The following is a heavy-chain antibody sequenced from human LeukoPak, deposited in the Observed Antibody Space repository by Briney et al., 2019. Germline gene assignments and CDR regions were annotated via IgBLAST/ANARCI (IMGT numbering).Heavy chain of an antibody. CDR3: ARVSMITFGGVIVRSRFDY. D-gene: IGHD3-16*02. CDR1: GGSISSYY. J-gene: IGHJ4*02. CDR2: IYTSGST. V-gene: IGHV4-4*07. Sequence: PSETLSLTCTVSGGSISSYYWSWIRQPAGKGLEWIGRIYTSGSTNYNPSLKSRVTMSVDTSKNQFSLKLSSVTAADTAVYYCARVSMITFGGVIVRSRFDYWGQGTLVTVSS.